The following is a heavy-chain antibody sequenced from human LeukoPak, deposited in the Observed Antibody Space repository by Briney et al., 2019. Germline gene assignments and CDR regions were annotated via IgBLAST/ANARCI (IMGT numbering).Heavy chain of an antibody. CDR2: ISSSSSYI. J-gene: IGHJ4*02. CDR3: ARDYYDSSGSNSFDY. D-gene: IGHD3-22*01. Sequence: GGSLRLSCAASGFTFSSYSMNWVRQAPGKGLEWVSSISSSSSYIYYAGSVKGRFTISRDNAKNSLYLQMNSLRAEDTAVYYCARDYYDSSGSNSFDYWGQGTLVTVSS. CDR1: GFTFSSYS. V-gene: IGHV3-21*01.